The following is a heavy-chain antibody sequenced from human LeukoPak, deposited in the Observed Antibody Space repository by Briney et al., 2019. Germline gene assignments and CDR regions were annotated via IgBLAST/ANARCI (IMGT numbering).Heavy chain of an antibody. CDR2: ISTYNGNT. J-gene: IGHJ5*02. V-gene: IGHV1-18*01. D-gene: IGHD3-22*01. CDR1: AYTFTSYG. Sequence: ASVKVSCKASAYTFTSYGINWVRQAPGQGLEWMGWISTYNGNTNYALKLQGRVTMTTDTSTSTAYMELRSLRSDDTAVYYCARGYYYDSSGYHAWGQGTLVTVSS. CDR3: ARGYYYDSSGYHA.